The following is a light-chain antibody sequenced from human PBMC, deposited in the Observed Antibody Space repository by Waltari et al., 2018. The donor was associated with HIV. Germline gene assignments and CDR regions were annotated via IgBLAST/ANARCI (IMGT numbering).Light chain of an antibody. CDR3: QSYDTRLSAWV. J-gene: IGLJ3*02. V-gene: IGLV1-40*01. CDR1: SSNIRAGSD. CDR2: DNI. Sequence: QSVLTPPPSVSGAPGQRVTISCTGGSSNIRAGSDVHCDQQLPGTAPKLLIHDNINRPSGVPDRFSGSRTGTSASLDITGLQAEDEADYYCQSYDTRLSAWVFGGGTKLTVL.